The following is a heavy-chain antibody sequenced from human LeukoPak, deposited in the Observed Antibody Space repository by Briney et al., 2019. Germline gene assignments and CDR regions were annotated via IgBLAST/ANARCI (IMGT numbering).Heavy chain of an antibody. CDR2: ISSSSSYI. CDR1: GFTFSSYS. CDR3: ARGVRQVRGVHFDY. Sequence: NPGGSLRLSCAASGFTFSSYSMNWVRQAPGKGLEWVSSISSSSSYIYYADSVKGRFTISRDSAKNSLYLQMNSLRAEDTAVYYCARGVRQVRGVHFDYWGQGTLVTVSS. D-gene: IGHD3-10*01. J-gene: IGHJ4*02. V-gene: IGHV3-21*01.